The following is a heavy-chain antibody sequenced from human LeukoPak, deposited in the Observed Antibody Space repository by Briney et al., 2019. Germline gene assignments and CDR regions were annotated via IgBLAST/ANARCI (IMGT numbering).Heavy chain of an antibody. CDR1: GGTFSSYA. V-gene: IGHV1-69*15. CDR3: ARDLRRTYSSSWYYFDY. Sequence: ASVKVSCKASGGTFSSYAISWVRQAPGQGLEWMGRIIPIFGTANYAQKFQGRVTITADESTSTAYMELSSLRSEDTAVYYCARDLRRTYSSSWYYFDYWGQGTLVTVSS. D-gene: IGHD6-13*01. J-gene: IGHJ4*02. CDR2: IIPIFGTA.